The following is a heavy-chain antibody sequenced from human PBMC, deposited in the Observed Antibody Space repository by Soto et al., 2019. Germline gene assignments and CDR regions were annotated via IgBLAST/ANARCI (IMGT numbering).Heavy chain of an antibody. J-gene: IGHJ6*02. CDR3: AREYDVVVVDDKRRAYYYYGMDV. V-gene: IGHV4-4*07. CDR2: IYTSGST. Sequence: PSETLSLTCTVSGGSISSYYWSWIRQPAGKGLEWIGRIYTSGSTNYNPSLKSRVTMSVDTSMNQFSLKLSSVTAADTAVYYCAREYDVVVVDDKRRAYYYYGMDVWGQGTTVPVSS. CDR1: GGSISSYY. D-gene: IGHD2-15*01.